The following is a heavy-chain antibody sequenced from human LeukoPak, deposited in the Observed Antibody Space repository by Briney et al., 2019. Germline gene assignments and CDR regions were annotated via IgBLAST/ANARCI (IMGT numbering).Heavy chain of an antibody. Sequence: GASLRLSCAASGFTFSSYAMSWVRQAPGKGLEWVSAISGSGGSTYYADSVKGRFTISRDNSKNTLYLQMNSLRAGDTAVYYCARVGAPCSGGSCYRYYGMDVWGQGTTVTVSS. J-gene: IGHJ6*02. D-gene: IGHD2-15*01. V-gene: IGHV3-23*01. CDR2: ISGSGGST. CDR1: GFTFSSYA. CDR3: ARVGAPCSGGSCYRYYGMDV.